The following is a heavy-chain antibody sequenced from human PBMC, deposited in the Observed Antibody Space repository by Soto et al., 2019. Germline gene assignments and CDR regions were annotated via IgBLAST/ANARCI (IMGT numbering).Heavy chain of an antibody. CDR1: GYSFTSYW. V-gene: IGHV5-51*01. D-gene: IGHD2-2*01. Sequence: GESLKISCKGSGYSFTSYWIGWVRQMPGKGLEWMGIIYPGDSDTRYSPSFQGQVTISADKSISTAYLQWSSLKASDTAMYYCARGAEDIVVAPAASYYYYGMDVWGQGTTVTVSS. CDR2: IYPGDSDT. CDR3: ARGAEDIVVAPAASYYYYGMDV. J-gene: IGHJ6*02.